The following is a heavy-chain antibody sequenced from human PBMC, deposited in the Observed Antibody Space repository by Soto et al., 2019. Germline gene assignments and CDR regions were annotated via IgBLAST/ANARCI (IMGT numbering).Heavy chain of an antibody. CDR2: ISTSGNTT. Sequence: QVQLVESGGGVVKPGGSLRLSCTASGFRFSDYYMSWIRQTPGKWLEWVSCISTSGNTTYYTDSVKGRFTISRDNAKKSLYLQMNSLRAEDTAVYYCARGGNTSGYFRHWGQGTLVIVSS. CDR1: GFRFSDYY. J-gene: IGHJ1*01. CDR3: ARGGNTSGYFRH. D-gene: IGHD5-18*01. V-gene: IGHV3-11*01.